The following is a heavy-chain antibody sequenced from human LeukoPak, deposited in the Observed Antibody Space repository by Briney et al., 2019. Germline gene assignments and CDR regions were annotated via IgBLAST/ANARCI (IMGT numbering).Heavy chain of an antibody. CDR1: GGSFCDYY. J-gene: IGHJ1*01. V-gene: IGHV4-34*01. Sequence: SETLSLTRAVSGGSFCDYYWSWVLHPPGKGLEWIGEINHSGITNYNPSLKSRVTISVDTSKNQFSLKLSSVTAADTAVYYCAYSSAFQQHWGQGTLVTVSS. CDR2: INHSGIT. CDR3: AYSSAFQQH. D-gene: IGHD3-22*01.